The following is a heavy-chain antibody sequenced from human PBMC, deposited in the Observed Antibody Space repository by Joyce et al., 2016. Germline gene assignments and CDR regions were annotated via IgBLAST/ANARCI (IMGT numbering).Heavy chain of an antibody. Sequence: EVRLLESGGGLKRPGGSLRLSCEASGFTFTDYAMSWIRQAPGEGLEWVAAISRGGDITYYADSVEGRCTISRDNSKSTLYLEINSLRAEDTAVYYCVKEYQYQLLLFDCWGQGTLVSVSS. D-gene: IGHD2-2*01. CDR3: VKEYQYQLLLFDC. V-gene: IGHV3-23*01. CDR1: GFTFTDYA. J-gene: IGHJ4*02. CDR2: ISRGGDIT.